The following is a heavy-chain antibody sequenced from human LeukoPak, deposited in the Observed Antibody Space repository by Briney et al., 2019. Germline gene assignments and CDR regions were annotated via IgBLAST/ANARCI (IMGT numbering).Heavy chain of an antibody. J-gene: IGHJ3*02. CDR1: GGSINNYY. Sequence: SETLSLTCTVSGGSINNYYWSWIRQPPGKGLEWIGHISYSGNTNYNSSLRSRVTISVDTSNNQFSLRLSSVTAADTAVYYCARVVSSTWYDTFDIWGQGTMVTVSS. CDR2: ISYSGNT. CDR3: ARVVSSTWYDTFDI. D-gene: IGHD6-13*01. V-gene: IGHV4-59*01.